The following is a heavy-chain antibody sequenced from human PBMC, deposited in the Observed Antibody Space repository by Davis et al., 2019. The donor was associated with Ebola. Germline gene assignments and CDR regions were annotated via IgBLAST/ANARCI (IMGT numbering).Heavy chain of an antibody. V-gene: IGHV1-24*01. J-gene: IGHJ3*02. D-gene: IGHD2-15*01. Sequence: ASVKVSCKVSGYTLSELSIHWVRQAPGKGREWMGYFDPEDAEAIYAQNFQDRVTMTEDTSTDTAYMELGSLRSEDTAVYYCAAGGLGGGFDIWGHGTMVTVSS. CDR1: GYTLSELS. CDR2: FDPEDAEA. CDR3: AAGGLGGGFDI.